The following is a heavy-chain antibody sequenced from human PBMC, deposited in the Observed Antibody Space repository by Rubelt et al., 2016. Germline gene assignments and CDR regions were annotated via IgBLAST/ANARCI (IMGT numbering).Heavy chain of an antibody. CDR3: AKDRVGSWFSLDY. V-gene: IGHV3-48*04. CDR1: GFSFSNYW. D-gene: IGHD6-13*01. CDR2: MSASGSTI. Sequence: SGGGLVQPGGSLRLSCAASGFSFSNYWMYWVRQAPGKGLVWVSYMSASGSTIHYADSMRGRFTMSRDNAKNSVFLQMNSLRAEDTAVYYCAKDRVGSWFSLDYWGQGTLVTVST. J-gene: IGHJ4*02.